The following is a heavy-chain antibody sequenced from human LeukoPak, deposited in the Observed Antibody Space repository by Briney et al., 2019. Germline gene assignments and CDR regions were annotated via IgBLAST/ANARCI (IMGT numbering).Heavy chain of an antibody. CDR1: GFTFGDYA. CDR3: TREDYYDSSGFDY. J-gene: IGHJ4*02. Sequence: GGSLRLSCTASGFTFGDYAMSWVRQAPGKGLEWVGFIRSKAYGGTTEYAASVKGRFTISRDDSKSVAYLQMNSLKTEDTAVYYCTREDYYDSSGFDYWGQGTLVTVSS. D-gene: IGHD3-22*01. V-gene: IGHV3-49*04. CDR2: IRSKAYGGTT.